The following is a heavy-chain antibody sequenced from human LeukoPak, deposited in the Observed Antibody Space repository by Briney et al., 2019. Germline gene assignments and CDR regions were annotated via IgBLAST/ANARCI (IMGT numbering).Heavy chain of an antibody. D-gene: IGHD2-2*01. CDR3: AGSIVVVPAAMRYYGMDV. CDR2: IIPIFGTA. CDR1: GGTFSSYA. V-gene: IGHV1-69*06. Sequence: ASVKVSCKASGGTFSSYAISWVRQAPGQGLEWMGGIIPIFGTANYAQKFQGRVTITADNSTSTAYMELSSLRSEDTAVYYCAGSIVVVPAAMRYYGMDVWGKGTTVTVSS. J-gene: IGHJ6*04.